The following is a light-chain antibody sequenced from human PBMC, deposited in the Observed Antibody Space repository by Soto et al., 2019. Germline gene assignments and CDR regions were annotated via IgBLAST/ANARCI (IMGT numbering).Light chain of an antibody. Sequence: EIVLTQSPATLSLSPGERATLSCRASQSVNRYLAWYQQRPGQAPRRLIYDASNRATGIPARFSGGGSGTDFTLTISSLEPEDFAIYFCQQRSNWPPYTFGQGTKLEIK. V-gene: IGKV3-11*01. CDR3: QQRSNWPPYT. J-gene: IGKJ2*01. CDR2: DAS. CDR1: QSVNRY.